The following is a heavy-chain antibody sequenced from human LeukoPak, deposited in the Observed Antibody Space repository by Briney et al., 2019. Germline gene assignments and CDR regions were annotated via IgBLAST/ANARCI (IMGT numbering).Heavy chain of an antibody. V-gene: IGHV3-48*01. J-gene: IGHJ6*02. CDR1: GFTFSSHS. CDR3: ASARYYWYGKDV. Sequence: GGSLRLSCAASGFTFSSHSMNWVRQAPGKGLEWVSYISSSSSTIYYADSVKGRFTISRDNAKNSLYLQMNSLRAEDTAVYYCASARYYWYGKDVWGQGTTVTVSS. CDR2: ISSSSSTI.